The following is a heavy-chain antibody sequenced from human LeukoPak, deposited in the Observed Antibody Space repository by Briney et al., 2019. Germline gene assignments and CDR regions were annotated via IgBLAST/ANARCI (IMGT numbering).Heavy chain of an antibody. Sequence: GASVKVSCKASGYTFTSYYMHWVRQAPEQGLEWMGIINPSGGSTSYAQKFQGRVTMTRDTSTSTVYMELSSLRSEDTAVYYCATLYSSSWYGSGNYFDYWGQGTLVTVSS. J-gene: IGHJ4*02. V-gene: IGHV1-46*01. CDR2: INPSGGST. CDR3: ATLYSSSWYGSGNYFDY. CDR1: GYTFTSYY. D-gene: IGHD6-13*01.